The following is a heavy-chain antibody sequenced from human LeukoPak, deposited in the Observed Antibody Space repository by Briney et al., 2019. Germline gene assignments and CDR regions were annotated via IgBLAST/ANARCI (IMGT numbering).Heavy chain of an antibody. V-gene: IGHV1-69*05. CDR1: GGTFSSYA. J-gene: IGHJ4*02. Sequence: SVKVSCKASGGTFSSYAISWVRQAPGQGLEWMGRIIPIFGTANYAQKFQGRVTITTDESTSTAYMELSSLRSEDTAVYYCARDRGCCSGGSCYAFDYWGQGTLVTVSS. CDR3: ARDRGCCSGGSCYAFDY. D-gene: IGHD2-15*01. CDR2: IIPIFGTA.